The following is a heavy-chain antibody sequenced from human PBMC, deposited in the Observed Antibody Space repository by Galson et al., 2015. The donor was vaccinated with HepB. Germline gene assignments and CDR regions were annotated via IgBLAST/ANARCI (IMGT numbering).Heavy chain of an antibody. J-gene: IGHJ4*02. CDR1: GFTFSSYA. V-gene: IGHV3-30-3*01. Sequence: SLRLSCAASGFTFSSYAMHWVRQAPGKGLEWVAVISYDGSNKYYADSVKGRFTISRGNSKNTLYLQMNSLRAEDTAVYYCAGASYYYDSSGYLIDYWGQGTLVTVSS. CDR3: AGASYYYDSSGYLIDY. D-gene: IGHD3-22*01. CDR2: ISYDGSNK.